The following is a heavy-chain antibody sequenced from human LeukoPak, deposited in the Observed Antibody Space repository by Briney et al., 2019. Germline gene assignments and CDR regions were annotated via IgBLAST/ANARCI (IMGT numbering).Heavy chain of an antibody. CDR2: INPNSGGT. CDR3: ARVQHYYDSSGDFDY. Sequence: ASVKVSCKASGYTFTGYYMHWVRQAPGQGIEWMGWINPNSGGTNYAQKFQGRVTMTRDTSISTAYMELSRLRSDDTAVYYCARVQHYYDSSGDFDYWGQGTRVTVSS. J-gene: IGHJ4*02. CDR1: GYTFTGYY. D-gene: IGHD3-22*01. V-gene: IGHV1-2*02.